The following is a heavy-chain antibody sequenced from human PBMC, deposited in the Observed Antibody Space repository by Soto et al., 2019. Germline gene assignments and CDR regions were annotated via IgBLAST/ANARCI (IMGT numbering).Heavy chain of an antibody. D-gene: IGHD1-7*01. CDR1: GFTVSNNY. CDR3: AKDRRAGGNYGFYSDF. Sequence: GGSLRLSCAASGFTVSNNYMSWVRQAPGKGLEGVSVIYSGGYTAYGDSVKGRFTISRDNSKNTLYLQMTSLRADDTAVYYCAKDRRAGGNYGFYSDFWGQGALVTVSS. CDR2: IYSGGYT. J-gene: IGHJ4*02. V-gene: IGHV3-53*01.